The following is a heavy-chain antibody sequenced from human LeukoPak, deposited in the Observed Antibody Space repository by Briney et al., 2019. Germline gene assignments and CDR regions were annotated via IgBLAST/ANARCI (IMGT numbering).Heavy chain of an antibody. J-gene: IGHJ4*02. D-gene: IGHD5-12*01. CDR1: GFTFSSYS. V-gene: IGHV3-48*01. CDR2: ISSSSTI. CDR3: AREEVATIIDY. Sequence: GGSLRLSCAASGFTFSSYSMNWVRQAPGKGLEWVSYISSSSTIYYADSVKGRFTISRDNANNSLYLQMNSVRAEDTAVYYCAREEVATIIDYWGQGTLVTVSS.